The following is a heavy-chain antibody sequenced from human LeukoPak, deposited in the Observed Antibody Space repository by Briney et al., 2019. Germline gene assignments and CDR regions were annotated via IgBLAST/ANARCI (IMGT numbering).Heavy chain of an antibody. CDR1: GFTVSSNY. CDR3: ARGGYFDPNSFDY. D-gene: IGHD3-9*01. Sequence: GGSLRLSCAASGFTVSSNYMSWIRQAPGKGLEWVSVIYSGGGTYYADSVKGRFTISRDNSKNTLYLQMNSLRAEDTAVYYCARGGYFDPNSFDYWGQGTLVTVSS. CDR2: IYSGGGT. J-gene: IGHJ4*02. V-gene: IGHV3-53*01.